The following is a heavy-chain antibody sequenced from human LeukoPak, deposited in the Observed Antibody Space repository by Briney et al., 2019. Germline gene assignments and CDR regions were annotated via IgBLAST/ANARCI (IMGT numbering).Heavy chain of an antibody. J-gene: IGHJ4*02. V-gene: IGHV3-21*01. CDR3: ARDRYFSQWLVQYFDY. CDR1: GFTFSTYS. D-gene: IGHD6-19*01. Sequence: GSLRLSCAASGFTFSTYSMNWVRQAPGKGLEWVSYISSSSDYIYYVDSVKGRFTISRDNAKNSLYLQMNSLRAEDTAVYYCARDRYFSQWLVQYFDYWGQGTPVTVAS. CDR2: ISSSSDYI.